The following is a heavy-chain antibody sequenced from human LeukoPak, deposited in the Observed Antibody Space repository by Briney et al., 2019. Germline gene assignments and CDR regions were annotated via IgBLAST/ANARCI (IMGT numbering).Heavy chain of an antibody. CDR1: GFTFSTYG. CDR2: IWYDGSNK. V-gene: IGHV3-33*01. Sequence: GGSLRLSCVASGFTFSTYGMHWVRQAPGKELEWVAIIWYDGSNKYYADSVKGRFTISRDNSKNTLYLQMNSLRAEDTAVYYCARDPASWTYYDSSGYYDYWGQGTLVTVSS. J-gene: IGHJ4*02. CDR3: ARDPASWTYYDSSGYYDY. D-gene: IGHD3-22*01.